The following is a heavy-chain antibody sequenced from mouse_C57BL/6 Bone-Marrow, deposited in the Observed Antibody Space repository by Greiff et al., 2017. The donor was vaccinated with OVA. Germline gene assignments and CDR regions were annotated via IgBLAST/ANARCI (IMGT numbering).Heavy chain of an antibody. CDR3: ARCPGAMDY. J-gene: IGHJ4*01. Sequence: QVQLQQPGAELVMPGASVKLSCKASGYTFTSYWMHWVKQRPGHGLEWIGEIDPSDSYTNYNQKFKGKSTLTVDKSSSTAYMQLSSLTSEDSAVYYCARCPGAMDYWGQGTSVTVSS. CDR2: IDPSDSYT. V-gene: IGHV1-69*01. CDR1: GYTFTSYW.